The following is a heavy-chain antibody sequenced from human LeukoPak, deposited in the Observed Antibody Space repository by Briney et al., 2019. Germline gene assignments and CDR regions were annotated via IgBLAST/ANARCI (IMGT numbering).Heavy chain of an antibody. V-gene: IGHV1-46*01. CDR2: INPSGGST. CDR1: GYTFTGYY. J-gene: IGHJ4*02. D-gene: IGHD3-22*01. CDR3: AREPTGSSGYYSKPFDY. Sequence: GASVKVSCKASGYTFTGYYMHWVRQAPGQGLEWMGIINPSGGSTSYAQKFQGRVTMTRDTSTSTVYMELSSLRSEDTAVYYCAREPTGSSGYYSKPFDYWGQGTLVTVSS.